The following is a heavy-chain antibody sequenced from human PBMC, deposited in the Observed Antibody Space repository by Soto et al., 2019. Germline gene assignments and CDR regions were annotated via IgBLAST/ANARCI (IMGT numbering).Heavy chain of an antibody. CDR2: TYYRSKWYK. CDR3: ARTVGWLDP. CDR1: GDSVSSNSAA. D-gene: IGHD2-15*01. V-gene: IGHV6-1*01. J-gene: IGHJ5*02. Sequence: SQTLSLTCAISGDSVSSNSAAWNWIRQSPSRGLERLGRTYYRSKWYKEYAASVRSRITINPDTSKNQFSLQLNSVSPEDTALYYCARTVGWLDPWGQGPLVTVSS.